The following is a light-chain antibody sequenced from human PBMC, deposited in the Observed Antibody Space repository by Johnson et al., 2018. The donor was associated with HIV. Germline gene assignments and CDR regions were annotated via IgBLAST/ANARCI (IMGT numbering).Light chain of an antibody. CDR3: GTWDSSLSEGV. J-gene: IGLJ1*01. CDR2: DNN. Sequence: QLVLTQPPSVSAAPGQKVTISCSGSSSNIGNNYVSWYQQLPGTAPKLLIYDNNKRPSGIPDRFSGSKSGTSATLGITGLQTGDEADYYCGTWDSSLSEGVFGTGTQVTVL. V-gene: IGLV1-51*01. CDR1: SSNIGNNY.